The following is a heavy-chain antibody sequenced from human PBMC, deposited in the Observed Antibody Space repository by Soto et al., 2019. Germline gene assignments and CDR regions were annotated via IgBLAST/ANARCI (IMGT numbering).Heavy chain of an antibody. CDR1: GGSTDSLY. V-gene: IGHV4-59*08. CDR3: ARQGYYDLLSGYYLFDY. Sequence: QVQLQESGPGLVKPSETLFVTCTVSGGSTDSLYWSWVRQPPGKGLEWFGYVSYSGSTTYNPSLKSRFIVSIDTSKNQFSLKLTSVTAADTAVYYCARQGYYDLLSGYYLFDYWGQGILVTVSS. J-gene: IGHJ4*02. CDR2: VSYSGST. D-gene: IGHD3-3*01.